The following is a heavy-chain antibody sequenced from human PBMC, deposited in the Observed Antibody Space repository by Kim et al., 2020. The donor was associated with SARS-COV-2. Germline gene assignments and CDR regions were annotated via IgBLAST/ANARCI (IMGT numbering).Heavy chain of an antibody. V-gene: IGHV4-59*09. Sequence: PSLNSRVTISVDTSKNQFSLKLSSVTAADTAVYYCARGGGSYYYYYGMDVWGQGTTVTVSS. CDR3: ARGGGSYYYYYGMDV. J-gene: IGHJ6*02. D-gene: IGHD1-26*01.